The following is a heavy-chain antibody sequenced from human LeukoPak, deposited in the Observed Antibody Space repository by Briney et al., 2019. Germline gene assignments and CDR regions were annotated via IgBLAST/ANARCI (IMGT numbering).Heavy chain of an antibody. V-gene: IGHV4-34*01. Sequence: SETLSLTCAVYGGSFSGYYWSWIRQPPGKGLEWIGEINHSGSTNYNPSLKSRVTISVDTSQNQFSLKLSSVTAADTAVYYCAGAANLAPPYYWGQGTLVTVSS. CDR1: GGSFSGYY. J-gene: IGHJ4*02. CDR3: AGAANLAPPYY. D-gene: IGHD6-25*01. CDR2: INHSGST.